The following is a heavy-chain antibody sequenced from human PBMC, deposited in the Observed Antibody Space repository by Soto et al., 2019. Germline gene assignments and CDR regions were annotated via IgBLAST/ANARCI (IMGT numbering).Heavy chain of an antibody. CDR2: ISYDGGNK. Sequence: AGGSLRLSCAASGFTFTSYEMHWVRQAPGKGLEWVAIISYDGGNKYYADSVKGRFTMSRDNSRNTLDLQMDSLRVGDTAVYYCARRSTVSYHAIDVWGQGTTVTVSS. D-gene: IGHD4-4*01. V-gene: IGHV3-30-3*01. CDR3: ARRSTVSYHAIDV. CDR1: GFTFTSYE. J-gene: IGHJ6*02.